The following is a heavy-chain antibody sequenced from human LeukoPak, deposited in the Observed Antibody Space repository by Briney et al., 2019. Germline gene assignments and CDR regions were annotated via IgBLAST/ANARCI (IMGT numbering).Heavy chain of an antibody. V-gene: IGHV3-7*01. CDR1: GFTFSSYW. CDR3: ARALLRFLNTDYSYRVV. J-gene: IGHJ6*03. D-gene: IGHD3-3*01. CDR2: IKQDGSEK. Sequence: GGSLRLSCADSGFTFSSYWMSWVRQAPGKVLEWVGNIKQDGSEKYYVDSVKGRFTISRDNAKNSLYLQMNSLRAEDAAVYYCARALLRFLNTDYSYRVVWGKRTTVTVSS.